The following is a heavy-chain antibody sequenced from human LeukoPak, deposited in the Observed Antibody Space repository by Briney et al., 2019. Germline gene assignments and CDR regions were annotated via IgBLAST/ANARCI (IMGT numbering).Heavy chain of an antibody. CDR3: ASPSSGWYAVFDY. J-gene: IGHJ4*02. V-gene: IGHV3-30-3*01. D-gene: IGHD6-19*01. CDR1: GFTFSSYA. CDR2: ISYDGSDK. Sequence: GGSLRLSCAASGFTFSSYAMHWVRQAPGKGLEWVALISYDGSDKYYADSVKGRFTISRDNSKNTLYLQMNSLRAEDTAVYYCASPSSGWYAVFDYWGQGTLVTVSS.